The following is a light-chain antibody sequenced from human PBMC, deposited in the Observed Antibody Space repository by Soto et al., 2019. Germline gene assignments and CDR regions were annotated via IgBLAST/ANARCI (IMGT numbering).Light chain of an antibody. Sequence: DIVMTQSALSLSVTPGEPASISCRASQSLLHSIGYNYVDWYLQKPGQSPQLQIYLGSNRASGVPDRFSGSGSGTDFTLSISTVEAGDVGVYYCMQALQAPITFGQGTRLEIK. CDR3: MQALQAPIT. CDR1: QSLLHSIGYNY. J-gene: IGKJ5*01. V-gene: IGKV2-28*01. CDR2: LGS.